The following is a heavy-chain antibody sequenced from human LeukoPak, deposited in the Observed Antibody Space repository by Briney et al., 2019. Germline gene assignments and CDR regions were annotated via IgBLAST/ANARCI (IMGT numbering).Heavy chain of an antibody. Sequence: GGSLRLSCAASGFTFSSYAMSWVRQAPGKGLEWVSAISGSGGSTYYADSVKGRFTISRDNSKNSLYLQMNSLRAEDTAVYYCARIYSSSSSRGAFDIWGQGTMVTVSS. CDR1: GFTFSSYA. CDR2: ISGSGGST. CDR3: ARIYSSSSSRGAFDI. V-gene: IGHV3-23*01. J-gene: IGHJ3*02. D-gene: IGHD6-6*01.